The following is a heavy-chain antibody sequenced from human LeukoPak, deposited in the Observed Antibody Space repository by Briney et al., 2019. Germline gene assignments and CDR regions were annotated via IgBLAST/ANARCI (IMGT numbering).Heavy chain of an antibody. V-gene: IGHV3-23*01. CDR3: AYGSGSYLYYFDY. CDR2: ISGSGGST. J-gene: IGHJ4*02. CDR1: GFTFSSYA. Sequence: PGGSLRLSCAASGFTFSSYAMSWVRQAPGKGLEWVSAISGSGGSTYYADSVKGRFTISRDNSKNTLYLQMNSLRAEDTAVCYCAYGSGSYLYYFDYWGQGTLVTVSS. D-gene: IGHD3-10*01.